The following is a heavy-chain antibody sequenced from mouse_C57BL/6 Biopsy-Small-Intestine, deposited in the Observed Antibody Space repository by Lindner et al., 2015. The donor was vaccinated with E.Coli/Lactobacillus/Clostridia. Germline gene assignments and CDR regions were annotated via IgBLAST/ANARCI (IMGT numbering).Heavy chain of an antibody. V-gene: IGHV5-17*01. CDR3: ARKSLLAY. CDR1: GFTFSDYG. J-gene: IGHJ3*01. Sequence: VQLQESGGGLVKPGGSLKLSCAASGFTFSDYGMHWVRQAPEKGLEWVAYISSGSSTIYYADTVKGRFTISRDNAKNTLFLQMTSLRSEDTAMYYCARKSLLAYWGQGTLVTVSA. CDR2: ISSGSSTI.